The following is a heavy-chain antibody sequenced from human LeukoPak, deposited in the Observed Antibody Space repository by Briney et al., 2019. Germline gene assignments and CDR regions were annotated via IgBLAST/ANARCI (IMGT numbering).Heavy chain of an antibody. CDR1: GASISSYY. D-gene: IGHD3-16*02. J-gene: IGHJ6*03. V-gene: IGHV4-59*01. CDR3: AREVMITFGGVIDLTGMDV. Sequence: PSETLSLTCTVSGASISSYYWSWIRQPPGKGLEWIGYIYYSGSTNYNPSLKSRGTISVDTSKNQFSLKLSSVTAADTAVYYCAREVMITFGGVIDLTGMDVWGKGTTVTVSS. CDR2: IYYSGST.